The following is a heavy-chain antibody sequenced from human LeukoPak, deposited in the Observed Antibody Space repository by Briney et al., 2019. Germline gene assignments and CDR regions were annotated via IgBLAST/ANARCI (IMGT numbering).Heavy chain of an antibody. V-gene: IGHV1-46*01. Sequence: XNPSGGSTSYAQKFQGRVTMTRDTSTSTVYMELSSLRSEDTAVYYCARGRVVVAATPNDWFDPWGQGTLVTVSS. CDR2: XNPSGGST. J-gene: IGHJ5*02. D-gene: IGHD2-15*01. CDR3: ARGRVVVAATPNDWFDP.